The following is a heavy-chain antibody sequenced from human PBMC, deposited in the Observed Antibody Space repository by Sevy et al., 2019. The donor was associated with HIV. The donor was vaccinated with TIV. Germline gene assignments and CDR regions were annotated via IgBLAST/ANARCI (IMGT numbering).Heavy chain of an antibody. CDR1: GYTFTGYY. V-gene: IGHV1-2*06. J-gene: IGHJ4*02. D-gene: IGHD3-10*01. CDR2: INPNSGGT. CDR3: ARGGGIGAREYYFDY. Sequence: ASVKVYCKASGYTFTGYYMHWVRQAPGQGLEWMGRINPNSGGTNYAQKFQGRVTMTRDTSISTAYMELSRLRSDDTAVYYCARGGGIGAREYYFDYRGQGTLVTVSS.